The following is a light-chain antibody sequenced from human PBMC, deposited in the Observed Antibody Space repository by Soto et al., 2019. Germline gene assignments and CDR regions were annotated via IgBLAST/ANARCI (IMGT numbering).Light chain of an antibody. Sequence: QSVLTQPPSASGSPGQSVTISCTGTSSDVGGYNYVSWYQQHPGKAPRLMIYEVNKRPSGVPDRFSGSKSGNTASLTVSGLQAEDEADYYFSSYAGSSAAVIFGGGTKLTVL. CDR2: EVN. CDR3: SSYAGSSAAVI. V-gene: IGLV2-8*01. J-gene: IGLJ2*01. CDR1: SSDVGGYNY.